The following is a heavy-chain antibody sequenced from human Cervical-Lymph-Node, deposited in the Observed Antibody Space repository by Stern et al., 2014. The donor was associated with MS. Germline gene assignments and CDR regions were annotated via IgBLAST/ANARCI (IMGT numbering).Heavy chain of an antibody. Sequence: DQLVESGGGVVLPGRSLRLSCADSGSTFSKSAMHWVRQAPGKGLEWVAVISHDGSNKQYGDSVKVRLAISRDNSRNTLSLEIYSLRAEDTAVYYCVRTESFYYYDGMDVWGHGTTVIVSS. CDR3: VRTESFYYYDGMDV. V-gene: IGHV3-30*09. CDR2: ISHDGSNK. J-gene: IGHJ6*02. CDR1: GSTFSKSA.